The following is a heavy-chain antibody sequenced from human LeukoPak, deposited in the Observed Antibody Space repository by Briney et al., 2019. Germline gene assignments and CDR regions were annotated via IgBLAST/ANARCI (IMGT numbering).Heavy chain of an antibody. J-gene: IGHJ4*02. D-gene: IGHD2-21*01. CDR1: EYSFTSYL. Sequence: GESLKISCKGSEYSFTSYLIGWLRQLPEKGLEGLGSIYPADSATSYSPSFQGEATISADKSIRTAYLQWSSLKASDTAMYYCSLYGGNSNTDYGGQGTLVTVSS. V-gene: IGHV5-51*03. CDR3: SLYGGNSNTDY. CDR2: IYPADSAT.